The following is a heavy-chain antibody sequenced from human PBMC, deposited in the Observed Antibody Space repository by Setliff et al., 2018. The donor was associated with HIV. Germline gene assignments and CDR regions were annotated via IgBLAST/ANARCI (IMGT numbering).Heavy chain of an antibody. Sequence: PGGSLRLSCAASGFTFSSYGMHWVRQAPGKGLEWVAFIRYDGNNKYYADSVMGRFTISRDNSKNTLYLQMNSLRAEDTAVYYCATRSSYSSDWHEYYFDYWGQGTLVTVS. D-gene: IGHD6-19*01. CDR1: GFTFSSYG. CDR2: IRYDGNNK. V-gene: IGHV3-30*02. J-gene: IGHJ4*02. CDR3: ATRSSYSSDWHEYYFDY.